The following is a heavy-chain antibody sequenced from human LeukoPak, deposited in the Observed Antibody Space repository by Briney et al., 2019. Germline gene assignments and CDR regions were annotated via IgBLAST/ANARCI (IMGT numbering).Heavy chain of an antibody. V-gene: IGHV1-18*01. Sequence: GASVKVSCKASVYTFTSYGISWVRQAPGQGLEWMGWNSAYNGNTNYAQKLQGRVTMTTDTSTSTAYMELRSLRSDDTAVYYCARSAVLRYFDWLPTGHWFDPWGQGTLVTVSS. D-gene: IGHD3-9*01. CDR1: VYTFTSYG. CDR3: ARSAVLRYFDWLPTGHWFDP. J-gene: IGHJ5*02. CDR2: NSAYNGNT.